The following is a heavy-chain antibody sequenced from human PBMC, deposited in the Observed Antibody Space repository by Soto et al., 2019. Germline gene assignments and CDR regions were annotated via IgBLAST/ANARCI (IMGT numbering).Heavy chain of an antibody. J-gene: IGHJ4*02. V-gene: IGHV1-46*04. CDR3: AIRASYYDSSGYFDY. CDR1: GYTFTTYY. CDR2: IKASDGST. Sequence: ASVKVSCKASGYTFTTYYVHWVRQAPGQGLEWMGIIKASDGSTSYADSVKGRFTISRDNAKNTLYLQMNSLRAEDTAVYYCAIRASYYDSSGYFDYWGQGTLVTVS. D-gene: IGHD3-22*01.